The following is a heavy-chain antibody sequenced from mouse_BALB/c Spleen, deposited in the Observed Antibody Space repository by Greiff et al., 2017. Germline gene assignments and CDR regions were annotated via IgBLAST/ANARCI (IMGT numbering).Heavy chain of an antibody. Sequence: QVQLQQPGAELVKPGASVKLSCKASGYTFTSYWMHWVKQRPGQGLEWIGEINPSNGRTNYTEKFKSKATRAVDKSSSTAYMQLSSLTSEDSAVYYCARRGYLYAMDDWGQGTSVTVSS. CDR3: ARRGYLYAMDD. D-gene: IGHD3-1*01. CDR2: INPSNGRT. J-gene: IGHJ4*01. V-gene: IGHV1S81*02. CDR1: GYTFTSYW.